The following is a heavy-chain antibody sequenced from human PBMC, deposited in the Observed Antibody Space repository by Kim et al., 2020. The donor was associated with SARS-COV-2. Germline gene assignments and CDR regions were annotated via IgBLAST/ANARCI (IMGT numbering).Heavy chain of an antibody. J-gene: IGHJ6*02. Sequence: SETLSLTCTVSGGSISSYYWSWIRQPPGKGLEWIGYIYYSGSTNYNPSLKSRVTISVDTSKNQFSLKLSSVTAADTAVYYCARLLRYFDWLAGGVDYYYYGMDVWGQGTTVTVSS. CDR1: GGSISSYY. CDR2: IYYSGST. D-gene: IGHD3-9*01. CDR3: ARLLRYFDWLAGGVDYYYYGMDV. V-gene: IGHV4-59*01.